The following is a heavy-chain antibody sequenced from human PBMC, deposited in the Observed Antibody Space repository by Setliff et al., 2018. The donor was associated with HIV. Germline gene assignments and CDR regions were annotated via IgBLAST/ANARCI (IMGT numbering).Heavy chain of an antibody. CDR2: ISAYNGNT. D-gene: IGHD6-13*01. Sequence: VKVSCKASGYTFTSYGISWVRQAPGQGLEWMGWISAYNGNTNYAQKLQGRVTMTRNTSISTAYMELSSLRSEDTAVYYCARGGQQLDLLAFDIWGQGTMVTVSS. CDR1: GYTFTSYG. J-gene: IGHJ3*02. V-gene: IGHV1-18*01. CDR3: ARGGQQLDLLAFDI.